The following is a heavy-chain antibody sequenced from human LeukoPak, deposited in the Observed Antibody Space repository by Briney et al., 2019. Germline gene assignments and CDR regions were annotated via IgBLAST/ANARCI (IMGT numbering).Heavy chain of an antibody. J-gene: IGHJ5*02. Sequence: GGSLRLSCAASGFTFSNSVMNWVRQAPGKGLEWVSYIDTSATTIYYADSVKGRFTVSRDNSKNTVYLQMDSLRVEDTAVYYCARDRGSNDPIDSWGQGTLVTASS. CDR2: IDTSATTI. CDR3: ARDRGSNDPIDS. V-gene: IGHV3-48*03. D-gene: IGHD2-15*01. CDR1: GFTFSNSV.